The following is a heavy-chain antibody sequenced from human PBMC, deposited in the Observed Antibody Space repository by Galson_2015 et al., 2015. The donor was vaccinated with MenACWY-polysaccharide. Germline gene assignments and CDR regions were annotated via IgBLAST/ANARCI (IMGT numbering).Heavy chain of an antibody. J-gene: IGHJ5*02. V-gene: IGHV3-7*01. Sequence: SLRLSCAASGFTFNDFWLSWVRQAPGKGLEWVANINQYGSEKYYVDSVKGRFTISRDNAKNSLYLQMNSLRAEDTAVYYCARDGGRTIGTTQRGSWGQGPLVTVSS. CDR2: INQYGSEK. D-gene: IGHD1-1*01. CDR1: GFTFNDFW. CDR3: ARDGGRTIGTTQRGS.